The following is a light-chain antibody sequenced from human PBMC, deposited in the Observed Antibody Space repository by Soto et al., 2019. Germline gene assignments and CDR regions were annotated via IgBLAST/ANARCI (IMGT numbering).Light chain of an antibody. J-gene: IGKJ1*01. CDR1: QSVSSSY. CDR3: QQYNNWPPWT. V-gene: IGKV3-20*01. Sequence: EIVLTQSPGPLSLSPGERATLSCRASQSVSSSYLAWYQQKPGQAPRLLIYGASNRATGIPDRFSGSGSGTDFTLTISSLQSEDFAVYYGQQYNNWPPWTFGQGTKVDIK. CDR2: GAS.